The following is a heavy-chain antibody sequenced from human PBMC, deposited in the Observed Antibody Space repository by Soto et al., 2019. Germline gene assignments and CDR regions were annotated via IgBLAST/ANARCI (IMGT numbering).Heavy chain of an antibody. D-gene: IGHD3-9*01. CDR3: ASGHRYEILTGYPN. V-gene: IGHV1-69*01. Sequence: QVQLVQSGAEVKKPGSSVKVSCKASGGTFSSYAISWVRRAPGQGLEWMGGIIPIFGTANYAQKFQGRVTITADESTSTDYMELSSLRSEDTAVYYCASGHRYEILTGYPNWGQGTLVTVSS. CDR2: IIPIFGTA. J-gene: IGHJ4*02. CDR1: GGTFSSYA.